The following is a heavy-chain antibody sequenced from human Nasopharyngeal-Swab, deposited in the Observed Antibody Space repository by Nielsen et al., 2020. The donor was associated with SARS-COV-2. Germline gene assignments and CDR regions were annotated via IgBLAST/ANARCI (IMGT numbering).Heavy chain of an antibody. CDR3: ARVPAVAASRIDY. CDR1: GYTLSNYA. J-gene: IGHJ4*02. Sequence: APVKVSCKASGYTLSNYAMYWVRQAPGQRPEFMGWINAGKGNTIYSQRFQGRVRISRDTSANTVYMELNRLRSEDTAVYYCARVPAVAASRIDYWGQGTLVTVSS. V-gene: IGHV1-3*01. D-gene: IGHD6-19*01. CDR2: INAGKGNT.